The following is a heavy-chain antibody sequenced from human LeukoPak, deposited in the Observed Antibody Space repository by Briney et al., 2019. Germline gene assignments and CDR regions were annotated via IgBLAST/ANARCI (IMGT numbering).Heavy chain of an antibody. J-gene: IGHJ4*02. V-gene: IGHV4-59*01. CDR1: GRSLSSYY. Sequence: SETLSLPCTLSGRSLSSYYWSWIRHPPGRARVCIGYIYSSGSTNYSPPLKSRVTISVDTSKNQFSLKLSSVTAADTAVYYCARGGYSDYDYRPFVWGQGALVTVSS. CDR3: ARGGYSDYDYRPFV. D-gene: IGHD5-12*01. CDR2: IYSSGST.